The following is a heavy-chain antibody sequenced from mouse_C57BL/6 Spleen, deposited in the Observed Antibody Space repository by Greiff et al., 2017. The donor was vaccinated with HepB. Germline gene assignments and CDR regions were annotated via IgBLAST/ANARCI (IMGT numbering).Heavy chain of an antibody. CDR3: ANDGLYYFDY. J-gene: IGHJ2*01. CDR1: GYTFTSYG. CDR2: IYPRSGNT. V-gene: IGHV1-81*01. D-gene: IGHD2-3*01. Sequence: QVQLKESGAELARPGASVKLSCKASGYTFTSYGISWVKQRTGQGLEWIGEIYPRSGNTYYNEKFKGKATLTADKSSSTAYMELRSLTSEDSAVYFCANDGLYYFDYWGQGTTLTVSS.